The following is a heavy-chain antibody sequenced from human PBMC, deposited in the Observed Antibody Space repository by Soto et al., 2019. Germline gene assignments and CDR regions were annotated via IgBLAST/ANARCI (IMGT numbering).Heavy chain of an antibody. Sequence: SETLSLTCTVSGGSISSSSYYWGWIRQPPGKGLEWIGSIYYSGSTYYNPSLKSRVTISVDTSKNQFSLKLSSVTAADTAVYYCARHGIYDYVWGSYRPNYYYYGMDVWGQGTTVTVSS. J-gene: IGHJ6*02. CDR3: ARHGIYDYVWGSYRPNYYYYGMDV. CDR2: IYYSGST. D-gene: IGHD3-16*02. V-gene: IGHV4-39*01. CDR1: GGSISSSSYY.